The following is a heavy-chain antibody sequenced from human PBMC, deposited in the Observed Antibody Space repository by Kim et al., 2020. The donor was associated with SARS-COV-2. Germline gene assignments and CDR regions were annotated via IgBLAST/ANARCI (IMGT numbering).Heavy chain of an antibody. D-gene: IGHD3-22*01. V-gene: IGHV3-49*02. CDR3: TRDSVDSSGYPN. Sequence: EDAASGKARFTISRDDSKSIAYLQMNSLKTEDTAVYYCTRDSVDSSGYPNWGQGTLVTVSS. J-gene: IGHJ1*01.